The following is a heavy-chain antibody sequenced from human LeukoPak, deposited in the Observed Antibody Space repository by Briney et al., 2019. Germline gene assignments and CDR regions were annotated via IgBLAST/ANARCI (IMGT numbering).Heavy chain of an antibody. CDR2: IYTSGST. Sequence: SETLSLTCTVSGGSISSYYWSWIRQPAGKGLEWIERIYTSGSTNYNPSLKSRVTMSVDTSKNQFSLKLSSVTAADTAVYYCARDGLYYDILTGYYRRGYFDYWGQGTLVTVSS. V-gene: IGHV4-4*07. D-gene: IGHD3-9*01. CDR3: ARDGLYYDILTGYYRRGYFDY. J-gene: IGHJ4*02. CDR1: GGSISSYY.